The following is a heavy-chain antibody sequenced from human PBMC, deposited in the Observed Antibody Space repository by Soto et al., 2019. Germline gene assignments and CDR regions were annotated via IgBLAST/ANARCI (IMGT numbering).Heavy chain of an antibody. V-gene: IGHV3-30*04. CDR1: GFSFSSYT. D-gene: IGHD3-22*01. Sequence: GGSLRLSCAASGFSFSSYTMHWVRQTPGKGLERVAVISHDGGDKYYADSVKGRFTISRDNSKNTLYLQMNSLRREDTSVYYCAKDTYYHDSSGYYIFDYWGQGTLVTVSS. CDR2: ISHDGGDK. CDR3: AKDTYYHDSSGYYIFDY. J-gene: IGHJ4*02.